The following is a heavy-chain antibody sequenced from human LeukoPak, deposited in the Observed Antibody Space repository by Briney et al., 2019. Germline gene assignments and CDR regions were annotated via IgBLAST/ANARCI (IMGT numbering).Heavy chain of an antibody. CDR1: GGSFSGYY. CDR2: INHSGST. CDR3: ARGRAMVRGVISFGYYFDY. V-gene: IGHV4-34*01. D-gene: IGHD3-10*01. J-gene: IGHJ4*02. Sequence: PSETLSLTCAVYGGSFSGYYWSWIRQPPGKGLEWIGEINHSGSTNYNPSLKSRVTISVDTSKNQFSLKLSSVTAADTAVYYCARGRAMVRGVISFGYYFDYWGQGILVTVSS.